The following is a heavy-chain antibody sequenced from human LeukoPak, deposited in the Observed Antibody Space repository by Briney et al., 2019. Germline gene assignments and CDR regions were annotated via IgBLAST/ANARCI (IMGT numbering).Heavy chain of an antibody. CDR1: GGTFSSYT. V-gene: IGHV1-69*04. J-gene: IGHJ6*02. D-gene: IGHD4-11*01. CDR2: IIPILGIA. Sequence: SVKVSCKASGGTFSSYTISWVRQAPGQGLEWMGRIIPILGIANYAQKFQGRVTITADKSTSTAYMELSSLRPEDTAVYYCARESRTTVLYYGMDVWGQGTTVTVSS. CDR3: ARESRTTVLYYGMDV.